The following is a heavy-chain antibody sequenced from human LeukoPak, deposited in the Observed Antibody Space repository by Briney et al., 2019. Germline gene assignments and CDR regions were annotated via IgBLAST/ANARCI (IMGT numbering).Heavy chain of an antibody. CDR2: INHCGST. CDR1: GGSFNGYY. D-gene: IGHD3-10*01. CDR3: ARGIHLSMVYWYFDL. J-gene: IGHJ2*01. V-gene: IGHV4-34*01. Sequence: KPSETLSLTCAVYGGSFNGYYWNWIRQSPGKGLEWIGEINHCGSTNYNPSLKSRVTISVDTSKNQFSLKLNSVTDADTAVYYCARGIHLSMVYWYFDLWGRGTLVTVSS.